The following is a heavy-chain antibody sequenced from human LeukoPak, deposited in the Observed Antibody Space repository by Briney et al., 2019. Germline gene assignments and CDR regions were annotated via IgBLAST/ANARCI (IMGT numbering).Heavy chain of an antibody. D-gene: IGHD6-19*01. J-gene: IGHJ4*02. CDR1: GDSISSGDYY. CDR2: IYYSGST. V-gene: IGHV4-30-4*01. CDR3: ASRPIPVDIFDS. Sequence: SETLSLTCTVSGDSISSGDYYWSWLRQPPGKGLEWIGYIYYSGSTYYNPSLKSRLTISVDTSKNQLSLKLSSVTAADTAVYYCASRPIPVDIFDSWGQGTLVTVSS.